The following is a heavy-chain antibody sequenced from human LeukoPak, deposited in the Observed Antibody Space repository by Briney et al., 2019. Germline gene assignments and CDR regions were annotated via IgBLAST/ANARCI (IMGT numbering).Heavy chain of an antibody. V-gene: IGHV3-23*01. Sequence: GGSLRLSCAASGFTFSSYTMSWVRQAPGKGLERVSGISGRSDSIYYADSVEGRFTISRDNSKNTLYLQMNSPRAEDTAVYYCATYSSGWSPAFDYWGQGTLVTVSS. CDR2: ISGRSDSI. CDR3: ATYSSGWSPAFDY. J-gene: IGHJ4*02. D-gene: IGHD6-19*01. CDR1: GFTFSSYT.